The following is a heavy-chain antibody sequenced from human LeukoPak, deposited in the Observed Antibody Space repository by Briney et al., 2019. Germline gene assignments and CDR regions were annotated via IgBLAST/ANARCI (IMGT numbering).Heavy chain of an antibody. D-gene: IGHD5-18*01. J-gene: IGHJ5*02. CDR1: GGSISSYY. CDR3: ARVPRGGYSYSNWFDP. V-gene: IGHV4-59*01. Sequence: SETLSLTCTVSGGSISSYYWSWIRQPPGKGLEWIGYIYYSGSTNYNPSLKSRVTISVDTSKNQFSLKLSSVTAADTAVCDCARVPRGGYSYSNWFDPWGQGTLVTVSS. CDR2: IYYSGST.